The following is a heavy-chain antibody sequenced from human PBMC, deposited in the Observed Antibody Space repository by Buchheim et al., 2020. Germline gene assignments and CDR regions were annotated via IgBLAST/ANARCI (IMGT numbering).Heavy chain of an antibody. CDR3: ARADYDVLIMDV. CDR1: GGSISTYY. D-gene: IGHD3-9*01. J-gene: IGHJ6*02. CDR2: IYYTGST. Sequence: QVHLQESGPGLVKPSETLSLTCTVSGGSISTYYWSWIRQPPGKGLEWIGYIYYTGSTNYNPSLKSRATIPVATSMNQFSLNLNSVTAADSAVYFCARADYDVLIMDVWGQGTT. V-gene: IGHV4-59*01.